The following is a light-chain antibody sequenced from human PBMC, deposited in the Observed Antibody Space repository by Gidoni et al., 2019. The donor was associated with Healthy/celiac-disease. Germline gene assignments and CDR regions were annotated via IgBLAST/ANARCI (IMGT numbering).Light chain of an antibody. J-gene: IGLJ3*02. CDR1: SSDVGSYNL. CDR2: EGS. CDR3: CSYAGSSTWV. Sequence: SALTQPASVSGSPGQSLPLSCTGTSSDVGSYNLFSWDQQHPGKAPKLMSYEGSKRPSGVSNRFAGSKSGNPASLTIAGFQAEDEADYYCCSYAGSSTWVFGGGTKLTVL. V-gene: IGLV2-23*01.